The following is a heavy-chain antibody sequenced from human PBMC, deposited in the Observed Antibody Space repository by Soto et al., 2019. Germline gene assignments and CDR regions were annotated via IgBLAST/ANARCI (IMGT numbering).Heavy chain of an antibody. CDR3: AKSGIWGSPATNSLDP. D-gene: IGHD3-16*01. V-gene: IGHV3-23*01. CDR1: GFTFSSYA. CDR2: IRGSGDAT. Sequence: EVQLLASGGGLVQPGGSLRLSCVVSGFTFSSYAMSWVRQAPGKGLEWVSGIRGSGDATHYADSVRGRSTISRDNSKSTLYLEMHSLRGEATAVYYCAKSGIWGSPATNSLDPWGQRGLVAV. J-gene: IGHJ5*02.